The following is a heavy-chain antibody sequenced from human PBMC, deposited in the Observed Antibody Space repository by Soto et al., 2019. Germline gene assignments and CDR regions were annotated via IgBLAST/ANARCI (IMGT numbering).Heavy chain of an antibody. J-gene: IGHJ4*02. D-gene: IGHD6-13*01. CDR3: ARTPGIAAAGTRGDY. CDR2: ISAYNGNT. Sequence: ASVKVSCQASCYTFTSYGISWVRQAPGQGLEWMGWISAYNGNTNYAQKLQGRVTMTTDTSTSTAYMELRSLRSDDTAVYYCARTPGIAAAGTRGDYWGQGTLVTVSS. CDR1: CYTFTSYG. V-gene: IGHV1-18*01.